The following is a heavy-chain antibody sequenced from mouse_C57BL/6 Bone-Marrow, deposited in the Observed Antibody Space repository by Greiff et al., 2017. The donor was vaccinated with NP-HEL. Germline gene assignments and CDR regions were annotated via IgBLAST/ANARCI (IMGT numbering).Heavy chain of an antibody. J-gene: IGHJ3*01. CDR3: AALAWFAY. D-gene: IGHD2-10*02. Sequence: LQPGAELVMPGASVKLSCKASGYTFTSYWMHWVKQRPGQGLGWIGEIDPSDSYTNYNQKFKGKSTLTVDKSSSTAYMQLSSLTSEDSAVYYCAALAWFAYWGQGTLVTVSA. CDR1: GYTFTSYW. CDR2: IDPSDSYT. V-gene: IGHV1-69*01.